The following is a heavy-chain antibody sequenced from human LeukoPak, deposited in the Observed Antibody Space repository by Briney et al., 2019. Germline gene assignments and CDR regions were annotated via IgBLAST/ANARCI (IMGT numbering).Heavy chain of an antibody. CDR2: IRSEAYGGTA. V-gene: IGHV3-49*04. CDR1: GFTFGDYT. J-gene: IGHJ4*02. Sequence: PGGSLRLSCSASGFTFGDYTMNWVRQTPGKGLEWVGFIRSEAYGGTAEYAASVKGRFTISRDDSKSIAYLQMNSLKTEDTAVYYCTRRNYYYDSSGYYSYIGHWGQGTLVTVSS. CDR3: TRRNYYYDSSGYYSYIGH. D-gene: IGHD3-22*01.